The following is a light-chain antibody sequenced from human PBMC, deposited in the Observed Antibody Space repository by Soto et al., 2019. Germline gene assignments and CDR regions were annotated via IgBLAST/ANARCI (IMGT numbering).Light chain of an antibody. V-gene: IGKV1-12*01. CDR2: AAY. J-gene: IGKJ2*01. CDR1: QSLDNW. CDR3: QQAKSSPYT. Sequence: DIQMTQSPSSVSASVGDTVTISCRASQSLDNWLAWYQQKPGNAPRLLIYAAYTLENGVPSRFSGSGSWSDFTLTISSLQPEDFATYYCQQAKSSPYTFGQGTKVEI.